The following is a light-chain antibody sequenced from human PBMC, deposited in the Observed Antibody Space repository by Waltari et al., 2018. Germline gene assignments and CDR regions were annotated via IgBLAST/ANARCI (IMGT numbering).Light chain of an antibody. CDR1: QGIGSS. J-gene: IGKJ1*01. Sequence: EIVLTQSPDSQSVTPKEKVTITCRASQGIGSSLHRYQQNPEQSPKLFSKYISQSISGVPSRFSGSGSGTDVNHTINSLEGKDAATYCCHQSSSVPWTFGQGTKVAIK. CDR2: YIS. CDR3: HQSSSVPWT. V-gene: IGKV6-21*02.